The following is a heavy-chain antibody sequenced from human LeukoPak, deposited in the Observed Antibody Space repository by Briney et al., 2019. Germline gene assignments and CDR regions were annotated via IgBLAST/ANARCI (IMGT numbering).Heavy chain of an antibody. CDR1: GFTFSSYA. CDR2: ISGSGGST. Sequence: PGGSLRLSCAASGFTFSSYAMSWVRQAPGKGLEWVSAISGSGGSTYYADSVKGRFTISRDNSKNTLYLQMNSLRAEDTAVYYCAKGRINMIVVVTGLSFQHWGQGTLVTVSS. D-gene: IGHD3-22*01. J-gene: IGHJ1*01. CDR3: AKGRINMIVVVTGLSFQH. V-gene: IGHV3-23*01.